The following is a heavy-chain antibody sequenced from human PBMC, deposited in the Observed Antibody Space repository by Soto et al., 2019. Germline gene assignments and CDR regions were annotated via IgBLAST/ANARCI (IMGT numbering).Heavy chain of an antibody. J-gene: IGHJ3*02. CDR3: ARGTGGDAFDI. V-gene: IGHV4-59*01. Sequence: SETLSLTCTVSGGSISSYYWSWIRQSPGKGLEWIGYIYYSGSTNYNPSLKSRVTISVDTSKNQFSLKLSSVTAADTAVYYCARGTGGDAFDIWGQGTMVTVSS. CDR2: IYYSGST. CDR1: GGSISSYY. D-gene: IGHD7-27*01.